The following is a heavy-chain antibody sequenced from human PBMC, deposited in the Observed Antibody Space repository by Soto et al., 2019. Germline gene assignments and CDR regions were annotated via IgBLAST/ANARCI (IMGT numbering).Heavy chain of an antibody. J-gene: IGHJ4*02. CDR2: INAGNGNT. D-gene: IGHD6-13*01. CDR1: GYTFTSYN. CDR3: ARVIYSSNWPLLDC. V-gene: IGHV1-3*01. Sequence: GASVKVSCKASGYTFTSYNMHWVRQAPGQRLEWMGWINAGNGNTKYSQNFQGRVTITRDTSASTAYMDLSSLRSEDTAVYYCARVIYSSNWPLLDCWGQGTLVTVSS.